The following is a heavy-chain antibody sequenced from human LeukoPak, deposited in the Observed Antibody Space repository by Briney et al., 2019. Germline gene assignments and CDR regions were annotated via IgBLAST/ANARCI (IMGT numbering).Heavy chain of an antibody. J-gene: IGHJ5*02. Sequence: GGSLRLSCAASASTFSSNWMHWVRQAPGKGLVWVSRISKDGSSTSYADSVKGRFTISRDNAKNTLYLQVSSLTAEDTAVYYCAPSMAGFNWFDPWGQGTLVTVSS. V-gene: IGHV3-74*01. CDR2: ISKDGSST. D-gene: IGHD6-19*01. CDR3: APSMAGFNWFDP. CDR1: ASTFSSNW.